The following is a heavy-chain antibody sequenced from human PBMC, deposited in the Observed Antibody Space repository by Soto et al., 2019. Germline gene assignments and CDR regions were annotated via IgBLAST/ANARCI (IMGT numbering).Heavy chain of an antibody. CDR1: GFTFSDYY. CDR2: IRNKANNYAT. CDR3: TREKRYYNNLTSFYFDI. J-gene: IGHJ4*02. D-gene: IGHD3-10*01. V-gene: IGHV3-72*01. Sequence: EVQLVQSGGGLVQPGGSLRLSCAASGFTFSDYYMDWVRRAPGKGLEWVGRIRNKANNYATEYAASLKGRVTFSRDDSENSLYLQMNSLETEDTAVYWCTREKRYYNNLTSFYFDIWGQGTLVTVSS.